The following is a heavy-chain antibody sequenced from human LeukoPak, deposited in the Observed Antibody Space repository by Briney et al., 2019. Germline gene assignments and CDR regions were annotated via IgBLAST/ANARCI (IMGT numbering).Heavy chain of an antibody. CDR3: AREGADYYGSGSYFFDY. Sequence: GGSLRLSCAASGFTFSIYAMSWVRQAPGKGLEWVSYISSSSSTIYYADSVKGRFTISRDNAKNSLYLQMNSLRAEDTAVYYCAREGADYYGSGSYFFDYWGQGTLVTVSS. V-gene: IGHV3-48*01. CDR1: GFTFSIYA. CDR2: ISSSSSTI. D-gene: IGHD3-10*01. J-gene: IGHJ4*02.